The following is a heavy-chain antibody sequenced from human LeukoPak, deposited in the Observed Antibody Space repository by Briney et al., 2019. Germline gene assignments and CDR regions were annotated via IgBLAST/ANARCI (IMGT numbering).Heavy chain of an antibody. V-gene: IGHV1-8*01. CDR3: ARAAPHPNYGDYVVY. J-gene: IGHJ4*02. Sequence: ASVKVSCTASGYTFTSYDTNWVRQATGQGLEWMGWMNPNSGNTGYAQKFQGRVTMTRNTSISTAYMELSSLRSEDTAVYYCARAAPHPNYGDYVVYWGQGTLVTVSS. CDR1: GYTFTSYD. CDR2: MNPNSGNT. D-gene: IGHD4-17*01.